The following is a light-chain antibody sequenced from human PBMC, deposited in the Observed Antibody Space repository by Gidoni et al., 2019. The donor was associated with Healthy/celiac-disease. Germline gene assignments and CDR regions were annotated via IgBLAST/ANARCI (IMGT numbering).Light chain of an antibody. CDR2: AAS. V-gene: IGKV1-8*01. J-gene: IGKJ1*01. Sequence: AIRMNQYPSSFSASTGDRVTITCQASQGISSYLAWYQQKPGKAPKLLIYAASTLQSGVPSRFSGSGSGTDFTLTISCLQSEDFATYYCQQYYSYPRTFGQXTKVEIK. CDR3: QQYYSYPRT. CDR1: QGISSY.